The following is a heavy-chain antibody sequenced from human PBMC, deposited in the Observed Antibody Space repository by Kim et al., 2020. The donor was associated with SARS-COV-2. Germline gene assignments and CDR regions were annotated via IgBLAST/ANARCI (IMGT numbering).Heavy chain of an antibody. Sequence: SYTNYSPSFQGHVTISADKSISTAYLQWSSLKASDTAMYYCARHAAMVTGWGQGTLVTVSS. CDR3: ARHAAMVTG. D-gene: IGHD5-18*01. J-gene: IGHJ4*02. CDR2: SYT. V-gene: IGHV5-10-1*01.